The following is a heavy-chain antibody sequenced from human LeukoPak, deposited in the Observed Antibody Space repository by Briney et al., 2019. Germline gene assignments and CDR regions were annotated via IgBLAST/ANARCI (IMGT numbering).Heavy chain of an antibody. CDR2: INDDGRST. CDR3: ASGRARGYYYHGMDV. Sequence: GGSLRLSCAASGFTFSRYWMHWVRHAPGKGVVWVSHINDDGRSTNYADSVKGGFTISRENAKNTLSLQMNSLSAEDTAVYYCASGRARGYYYHGMDVWGQGTTVTVSS. J-gene: IGHJ6*02. V-gene: IGHV3-74*01. CDR1: GFTFSRYW. D-gene: IGHD3-10*01.